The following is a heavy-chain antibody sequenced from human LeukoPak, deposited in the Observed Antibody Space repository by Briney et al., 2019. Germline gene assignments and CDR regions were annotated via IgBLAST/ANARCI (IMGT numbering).Heavy chain of an antibody. D-gene: IGHD6-13*01. V-gene: IGHV3-30*04. CDR2: ISYDGSNK. J-gene: IGHJ4*02. Sequence: PGRSLRLSCAASGFTFSSYAMHWVRQAPGKGLEWVAVISYDGSNKYYADSVKGRFTISRDNSKNTLYLQMNSLRPEDTAVYYCARGDSSSWFKIDYWGQGTLVTVSS. CDR1: GFTFSSYA. CDR3: ARGDSSSWFKIDY.